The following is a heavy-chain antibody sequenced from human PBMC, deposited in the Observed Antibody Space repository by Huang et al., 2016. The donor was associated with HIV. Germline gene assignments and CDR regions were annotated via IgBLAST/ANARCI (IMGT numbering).Heavy chain of an antibody. CDR1: GFSLNTSGVG. CDR2: IYWDDDK. CDR3: AHIGDIFAAYSPEYFDY. D-gene: IGHD2-15*01. J-gene: IGHJ4*02. Sequence: QITLKESGPTLVKPTQTLTLACTFSGFSLNTSGVGLAWIRQPPGKALEWLALIYWDDDKRYRPSRKSRLTISKDPSNNQVVLTMTNMDPVDTASYFCAHIGDIFAAYSPEYFDYWGQGALVTVSS. V-gene: IGHV2-5*02.